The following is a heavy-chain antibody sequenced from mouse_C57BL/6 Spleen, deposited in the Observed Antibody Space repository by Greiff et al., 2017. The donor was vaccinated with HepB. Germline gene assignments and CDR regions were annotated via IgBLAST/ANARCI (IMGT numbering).Heavy chain of an antibody. CDR2: IYPGDGDT. D-gene: IGHD1-1*01. CDR3: AREMDDYYGSSYYWYFDV. Sequence: QVQLKESGPELVKPGASVKISCKASGYAFSSSWMNWVKQRPGKGLEWIGRIYPGDGDTNYNGKFKGKATLTADKSSSTAYMQLSSLTSEDSAVYFCAREMDDYYGSSYYWYFDVWGTGTTVTVSS. CDR1: GYAFSSSW. J-gene: IGHJ1*03. V-gene: IGHV1-82*01.